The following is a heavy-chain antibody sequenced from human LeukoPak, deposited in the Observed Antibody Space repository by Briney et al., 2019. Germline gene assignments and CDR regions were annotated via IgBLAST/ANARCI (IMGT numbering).Heavy chain of an antibody. Sequence: ASVKVSCKASGYTFTSYGISWVRQAPGQGPEWMGWISAYNGNTNYAQKLQGRVTMTTDTSTSTAYMGLRSLRSDDTAVYYCAREGRRYCSSTSCYIWFDPWGQGTLVTVSS. CDR3: AREGRRYCSSTSCYIWFDP. CDR1: GYTFTSYG. J-gene: IGHJ5*02. D-gene: IGHD2-2*02. V-gene: IGHV1-18*01. CDR2: ISAYNGNT.